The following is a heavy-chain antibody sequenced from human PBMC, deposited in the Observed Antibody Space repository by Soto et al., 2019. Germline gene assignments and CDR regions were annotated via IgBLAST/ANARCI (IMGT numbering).Heavy chain of an antibody. D-gene: IGHD3-9*01. CDR1: GGTFNNYG. Sequence: QVQLVQSGAEVKKPGSSVKVSCKASGGTFNNYGMGWVRQAPGQGLEWMGGIIPMIGRTYYAQKFQGRLTLTADASRCRAYMELRSLRSDDTAVYYCASWDYDVLTGYSYDDWGQGTLVTVSS. J-gene: IGHJ4*02. CDR3: ASWDYDVLTGYSYDD. CDR2: IIPMIGRT. V-gene: IGHV1-69*01.